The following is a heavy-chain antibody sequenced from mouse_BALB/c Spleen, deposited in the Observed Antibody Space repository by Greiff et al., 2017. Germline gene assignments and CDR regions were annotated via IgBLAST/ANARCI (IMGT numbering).Heavy chain of an antibody. CDR1: GYTFTSYW. Sequence: QVQLQQPGAELVKPGASVKLSCKASGYTFTSYWMHWVKQRPGQGLEWIGEINPSNGRTNYNEKFKSKATLTVDKSSSTAYMQLSSLTSEDSAVYDCARAYYGNSYYFDYWGQGTTLTVSS. CDR2: INPSNGRT. V-gene: IGHV1S81*02. CDR3: ARAYYGNSYYFDY. D-gene: IGHD2-10*01. J-gene: IGHJ2*01.